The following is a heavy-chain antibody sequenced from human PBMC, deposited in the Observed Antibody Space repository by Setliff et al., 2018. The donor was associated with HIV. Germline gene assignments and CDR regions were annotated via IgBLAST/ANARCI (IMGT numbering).Heavy chain of an antibody. D-gene: IGHD5-18*01. J-gene: IGHJ2*01. CDR1: GGSISRGGYY. CDR2: ISHSGGT. CDR3: ARDGLRGYSYGIGWHIEV. Sequence: KASETLSLTCTVSGGSISRGGYYWNWIRQLPGQGLEWMGYISHSGGTYYNPSLEGRVSLSVDTSKNQFSLHLSSVTAADTAAYFCARDGLRGYSYGIGWHIEVWGRGTLVTVSS. V-gene: IGHV4-31*03.